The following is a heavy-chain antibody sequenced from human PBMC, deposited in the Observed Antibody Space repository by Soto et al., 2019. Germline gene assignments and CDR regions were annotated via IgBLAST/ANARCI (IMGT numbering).Heavy chain of an antibody. Sequence: PSQTLSLTCAISGDRVSSNTATWNWFRQSPSRGLEWLGRTYYRSKWYHDYAVSLNGRGTINPDTSQNQFSLHLTSVTPEDTAVYYCGRLVGNSWIDYWGQGTLVTVSS. V-gene: IGHV6-1*01. CDR3: GRLVGNSWIDY. CDR2: TYYRSKWYH. J-gene: IGHJ4*02. D-gene: IGHD6-13*01. CDR1: GDRVSSNTAT.